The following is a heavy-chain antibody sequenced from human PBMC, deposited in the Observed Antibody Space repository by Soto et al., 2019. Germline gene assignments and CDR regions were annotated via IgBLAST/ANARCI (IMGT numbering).Heavy chain of an antibody. CDR1: GGTINSGDYF. CDR3: ASGSGHYYDSSGYPD. CDR2: IFYTGST. D-gene: IGHD3-22*01. V-gene: IGHV4-30-4*01. J-gene: IGHJ4*02. Sequence: SETLSLTCSVSGGTINSGDYFWSWIRQPPGKGLEWIGSIFYTGSTYYSPSLKSRVTISVDTSKNQFSLKLSSVTAADTAVYYCASGSGHYYDSSGYPDWGQGTLVTVSS.